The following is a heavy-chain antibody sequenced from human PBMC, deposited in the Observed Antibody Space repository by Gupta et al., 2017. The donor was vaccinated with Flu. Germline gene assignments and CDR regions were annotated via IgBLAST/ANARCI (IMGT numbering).Heavy chain of an antibody. CDR1: GYSISSGYY. J-gene: IGHJ4*02. CDR2: IYHSGST. D-gene: IGHD3-22*01. Sequence: QVQLQESGPGLVQPSETLSLTCAVSGYSISSGYYWGWLRQPPGKGLEWIGSIYHSGSTYYNPSLKSRVTISVDTSKNQFSLKLSSVTAADTAVYYCARDRSYYYDSSGYSYFDYWGQGTLVTVSS. V-gene: IGHV4-38-2*02. CDR3: ARDRSYYYDSSGYSYFDY.